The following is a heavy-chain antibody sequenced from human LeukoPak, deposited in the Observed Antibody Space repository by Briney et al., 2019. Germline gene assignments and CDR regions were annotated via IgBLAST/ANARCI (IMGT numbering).Heavy chain of an antibody. V-gene: IGHV4-39*07. CDR2: MFYHGAT. CDR1: GGSISSNDY. Sequence: SETLSLTCSVSGGSISSNDYWGWIRQPPGKGLEWIGTMFYHGATKSNPSLSSRVTMSIDTSKNQFSLKLRSVTAADTAVYYCAREARFALPVVGSGDYWGQGTLVTVSS. CDR3: AREARFALPVVGSGDY. J-gene: IGHJ4*02. D-gene: IGHD6-19*01.